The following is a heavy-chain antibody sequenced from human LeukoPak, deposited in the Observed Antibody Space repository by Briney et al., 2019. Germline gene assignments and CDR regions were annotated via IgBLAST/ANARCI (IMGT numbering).Heavy chain of an antibody. CDR2: IYYSGST. J-gene: IGHJ3*02. Sequence: PSETLSFTCTVSGGSISSGGYYWSWIRQHPGKGLEWIGYIYYSGSTYYNPSLKSRVTISVDTSKNQFSLKLSSVTAADTAVYYCARAVRGLGDAFDIWGQGTMVTVSS. CDR1: GGSISSGGYY. V-gene: IGHV4-31*03. CDR3: ARAVRGLGDAFDI. D-gene: IGHD3-10*01.